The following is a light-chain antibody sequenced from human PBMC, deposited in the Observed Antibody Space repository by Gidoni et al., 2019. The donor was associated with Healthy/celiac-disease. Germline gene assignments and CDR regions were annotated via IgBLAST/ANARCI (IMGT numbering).Light chain of an antibody. Sequence: RVTITCRASQSISSWLAWYQQKPGKAPKLLIYDASSLESGVPSRFSGSGSGTEFTLTISSLQPDDYATYYCQQYNSYSYTFGQGTKLEIK. CDR2: DAS. CDR1: QSISSW. V-gene: IGKV1-5*01. CDR3: QQYNSYSYT. J-gene: IGKJ2*01.